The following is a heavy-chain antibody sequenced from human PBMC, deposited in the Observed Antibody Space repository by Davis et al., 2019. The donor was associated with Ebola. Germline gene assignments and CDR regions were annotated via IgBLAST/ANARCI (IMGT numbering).Heavy chain of an antibody. D-gene: IGHD4-17*01. J-gene: IGHJ4*02. CDR3: ARAGRTVQYYFDY. V-gene: IGHV3-7*01. CDR1: GFTFSSYW. Sequence: GESLKISCAASGFTFSSYWMSWVRQAPGKGLEWVANIKQDGSEKYYVDSVKGRFTISRDNAKNSLYLQMNSLRAEDTAVYYCARAGRTVQYYFDYWGQGTLVTVSS. CDR2: IKQDGSEK.